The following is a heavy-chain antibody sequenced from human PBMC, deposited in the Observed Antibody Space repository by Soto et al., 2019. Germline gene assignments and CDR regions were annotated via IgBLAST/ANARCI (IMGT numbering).Heavy chain of an antibody. V-gene: IGHV3-48*02. D-gene: IGHD6-13*01. Sequence: EVQLVESGGGLVQPGGSLRLSCAASGFTFSSYSMNWVRQAPGKGLEWVSYISSSSSTIYYADSVKGRFTISRDNAKNSRYLQMNSLRDEDTAVYYCARSPGIAAAGGTPYYYGMDVWGQGTTVTVSS. CDR1: GFTFSSYS. CDR3: ARSPGIAAAGGTPYYYGMDV. CDR2: ISSSSSTI. J-gene: IGHJ6*02.